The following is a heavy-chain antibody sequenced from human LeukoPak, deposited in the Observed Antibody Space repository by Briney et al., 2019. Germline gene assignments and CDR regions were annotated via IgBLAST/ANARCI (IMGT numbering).Heavy chain of an antibody. CDR3: AREVGTTVTTNGDY. CDR1: GYTFTGYY. D-gene: IGHD4-17*01. Sequence: GASVKVSCKASGYTFTGYYMHWVRQAPGQGLEWMGWINPNSGGTNYAQKFQGRVTMTRDTSISTAYMELSRLRSDDTAVCYCAREVGTTVTTNGDYWGRGTLVTVSS. CDR2: INPNSGGT. J-gene: IGHJ4*02. V-gene: IGHV1-2*02.